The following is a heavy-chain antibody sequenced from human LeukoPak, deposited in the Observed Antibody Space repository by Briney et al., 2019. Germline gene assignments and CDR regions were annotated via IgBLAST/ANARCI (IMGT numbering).Heavy chain of an antibody. CDR2: ISYNGRT. V-gene: IGHV4-59*01. J-gene: IGHJ4*02. Sequence: SETLSLTCTVSGASISGYPWSWIRQPPGKGLEWIGYISYNGRTNYNTSLQSRVTMSVATSKNQFSLKLTSVTAADTAVYYCAREGTAAGQPPFDYWGQGTLVTVSS. D-gene: IGHD6-13*01. CDR3: AREGTAAGQPPFDY. CDR1: GASISGYP.